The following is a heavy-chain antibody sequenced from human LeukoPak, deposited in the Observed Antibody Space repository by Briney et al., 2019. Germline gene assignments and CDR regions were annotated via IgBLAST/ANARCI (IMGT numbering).Heavy chain of an antibody. D-gene: IGHD3-22*01. CDR1: GDSISSSSYY. CDR3: ARLQYYYDSNGYYSLYYFDY. Sequence: SETLSLTCTVSGDSISSSSYYWGWIRQPPGKGLEWIGNIYYSGSTYYNPSLRSRLTISLDTSKSQFSLTLSSVTAADTAVYYCARLQYYYDSNGYYSLYYFDYWGQGTLVTVSS. J-gene: IGHJ4*02. V-gene: IGHV4-39*01. CDR2: IYYSGST.